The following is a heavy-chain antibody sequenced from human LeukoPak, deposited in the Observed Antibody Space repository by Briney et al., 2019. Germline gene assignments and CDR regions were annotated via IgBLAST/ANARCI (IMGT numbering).Heavy chain of an antibody. V-gene: IGHV4-39*01. CDR2: IYYSGST. D-gene: IGHD5-24*01. CDR3: ARHAVRRDGYNHPLYYYYGMDV. CDR1: GGSISSRSYY. J-gene: IGHJ6*02. Sequence: SETLSLTCTVSGGSISSRSYYWGWIRQPPGKGLEGIGSIYYSGSTYYNPSLKSRVTISVDTSKNQFSPQLTSVTAADTAVYSCARHAVRRDGYNHPLYYYYGMDVWGPGTTVTVSS.